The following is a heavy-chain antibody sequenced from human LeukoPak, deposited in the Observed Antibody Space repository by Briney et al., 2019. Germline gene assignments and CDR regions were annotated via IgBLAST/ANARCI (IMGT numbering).Heavy chain of an antibody. Sequence: PSETLSLTCAVYGGSFSGYYWSWIRQPPGKGLEWIGEINHSGSTNYNPSLKSRVTISVDTSKNQFSLKLSSVTAADTAVYYCARGLAVAGVGVDYWGQGTLVTVSP. CDR1: GGSFSGYY. D-gene: IGHD6-19*01. V-gene: IGHV4-34*01. J-gene: IGHJ4*02. CDR2: INHSGST. CDR3: ARGLAVAGVGVDY.